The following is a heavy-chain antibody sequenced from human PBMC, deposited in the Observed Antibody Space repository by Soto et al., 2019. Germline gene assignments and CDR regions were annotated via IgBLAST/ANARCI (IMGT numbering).Heavy chain of an antibody. CDR2: INHSGST. Sequence: SLTSAVYGGSFSGYYWSWIRQPPGKGLEWIGEINHSGSTNYNPSLKSRVTISVDTSKNQFSLKLSSVTAADTAVYYCARVGGGYYYYYGMDVWGQGXTVTVYS. V-gene: IGHV4-34*01. J-gene: IGHJ6*02. D-gene: IGHD3-16*01. CDR1: GGSFSGYY. CDR3: ARVGGGYYYYYGMDV.